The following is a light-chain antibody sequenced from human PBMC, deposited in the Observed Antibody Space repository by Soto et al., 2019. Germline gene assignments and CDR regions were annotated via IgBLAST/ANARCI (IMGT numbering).Light chain of an antibody. J-gene: IGKJ5*01. CDR1: QSVSSN. CDR2: GAS. Sequence: IIMTQSPAILSVSPWERATLSCRVSQSVSSNLAWYQQKPGQAPRLLIYGASTRATGIPARFSGSGSGTEFTLTISSLQPEDIATYYCRQYSHLITFGQGTRLEIK. V-gene: IGKV3-15*01. CDR3: RQYSHLIT.